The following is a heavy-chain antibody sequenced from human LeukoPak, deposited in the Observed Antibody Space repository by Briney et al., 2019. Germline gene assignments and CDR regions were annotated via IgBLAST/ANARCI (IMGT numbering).Heavy chain of an antibody. V-gene: IGHV3-30-3*01. CDR2: ISYDGSNK. CDR3: ARSTYYYGMDV. D-gene: IGHD1-26*01. CDR1: AFTFSSYA. Sequence: GGSLRLSCAASAFTFSSYAIHWVRQAPGKGLDWVALISYDGSNKYYADSVKGRFTISRDNSKNTLYLQMNSLRVEDTAVYYCARSTYYYGMDVWGQGTTVTVSS. J-gene: IGHJ6*02.